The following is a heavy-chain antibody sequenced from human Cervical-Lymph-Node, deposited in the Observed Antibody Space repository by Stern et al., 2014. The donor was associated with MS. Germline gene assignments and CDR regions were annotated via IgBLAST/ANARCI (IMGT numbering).Heavy chain of an antibody. D-gene: IGHD1-1*01. V-gene: IGHV5-51*03. CDR2: IYPDDSDI. Sequence: VQLVQSGAEVKKPGESLKISCKGSGYTFTNNWIAWVRQMPGKGLEWMGIIYPDDSDIRYSPSLQGQVTISADKSLRTPYLPCSSRKPADSAVYYCARPPPRRKWDDPNYGMDVWGQGTTVTVSS. J-gene: IGHJ6*02. CDR3: ARPPPRRKWDDPNYGMDV. CDR1: GYTFTNNW.